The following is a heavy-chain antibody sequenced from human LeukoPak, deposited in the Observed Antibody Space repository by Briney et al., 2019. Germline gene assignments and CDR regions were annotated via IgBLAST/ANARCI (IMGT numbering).Heavy chain of an antibody. CDR1: GFTFSSYS. D-gene: IGHD3-10*01. J-gene: IGHJ4*02. CDR2: ISYDGSNK. CDR3: AKASGEIWGWGGSYYFDY. Sequence: PGGSLRLSCAASGFTFSSYSMNWVRQAPGKGLEWVAVISYDGSNKYYADSVKGRFTISRDNAKNSLYLQMNSLRAEDTALYYCAKASGEIWGWGGSYYFDYWGQGTLVTVSS. V-gene: IGHV3-30*18.